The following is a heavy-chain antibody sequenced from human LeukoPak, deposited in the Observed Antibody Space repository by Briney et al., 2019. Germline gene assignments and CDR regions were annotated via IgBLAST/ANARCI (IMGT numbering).Heavy chain of an antibody. Sequence: SVKVSCKASGYTFTSYGISWVRQAPGQGLEWMGRIIPIFGTANYAQKFQGRVTITTDESTSTAYTELSSLRSEDTAVYYCAREGELPWGYYFDYWGQGTLVTVSS. CDR2: IIPIFGTA. D-gene: IGHD1-26*01. V-gene: IGHV1-69*05. CDR3: AREGELPWGYYFDY. J-gene: IGHJ4*02. CDR1: GYTFTSYG.